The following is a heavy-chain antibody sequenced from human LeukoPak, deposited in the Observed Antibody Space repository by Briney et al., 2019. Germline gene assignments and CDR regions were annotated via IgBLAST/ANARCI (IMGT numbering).Heavy chain of an antibody. J-gene: IGHJ4*02. Sequence: SETLSLTCAVYGGSFSGYYWSWIRQPPGKGLEWIGEINHSGSTNYNPSLKSRVTISVDTSKNQFSLKLSSVTAADTAVYYCARDPRNAPLWELLAVIGDPYFDYWGQGTLVTVSS. CDR3: ARDPRNAPLWELLAVIGDPYFDY. CDR2: INHSGST. V-gene: IGHV4-34*01. D-gene: IGHD1-26*01. CDR1: GGSFSGYY.